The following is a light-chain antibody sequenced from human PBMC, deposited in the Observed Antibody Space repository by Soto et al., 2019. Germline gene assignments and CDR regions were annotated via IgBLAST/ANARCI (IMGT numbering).Light chain of an antibody. J-gene: IGLJ2*01. CDR1: KLGVKY. CDR3: LVWASSPVF. V-gene: IGLV3-1*01. Sequence: SYELTQPPSVSVSPGQTANITCSGDKLGVKYASWYQQKPGQSPVLVIYQDFRRPSGIPERFSGSNSGDTATLTISGTQAMDDAEYYCLVWASSPVFFGGGTKLTVL. CDR2: QDF.